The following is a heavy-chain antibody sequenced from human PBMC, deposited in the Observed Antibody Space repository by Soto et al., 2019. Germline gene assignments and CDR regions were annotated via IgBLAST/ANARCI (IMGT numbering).Heavy chain of an antibody. CDR3: GGGRGGEGGYFDL. Sequence: QVQLVQAGAEVKKPGASVKVSCKASGYTFTGYYMHWVRQAPGQGLEWMGWINPNSGGTNYAQKYKGRVTMTRDTPISAAYMGVSRLRSGAAAVYYWGGGRGGEGGYFDLWGRGTLVTVSS. CDR2: INPNSGGT. CDR1: GYTFTGYY. D-gene: IGHD3-10*01. V-gene: IGHV1-2*02. J-gene: IGHJ2*01.